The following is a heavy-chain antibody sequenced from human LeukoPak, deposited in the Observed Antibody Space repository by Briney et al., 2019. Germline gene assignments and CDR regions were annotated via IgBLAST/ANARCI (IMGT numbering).Heavy chain of an antibody. Sequence: ASVKVSCKASGYTFTSYGISWVRQAPGQGLEWMGWISAYNGNTNYAQKLQGRVTMTTDTSTSTAYMELRSLRSVDTAVYYCARGLEGSGYYYDTNRNYYYYYGMDVWGQGTTVTVSS. CDR1: GYTFTSYG. V-gene: IGHV1-18*01. CDR3: ARGLEGSGYYYDTNRNYYYYYGMDV. D-gene: IGHD3-22*01. CDR2: ISAYNGNT. J-gene: IGHJ6*02.